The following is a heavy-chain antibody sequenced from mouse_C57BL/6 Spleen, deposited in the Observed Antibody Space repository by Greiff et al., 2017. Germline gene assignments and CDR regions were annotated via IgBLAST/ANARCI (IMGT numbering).Heavy chain of an antibody. D-gene: IGHD1-1*01. J-gene: IGHJ4*01. Sequence: VMLVESGAELAKPGASVKLSCKASGYTFTSYWMHWVKQRPGQGLEWIGYINTSSGYTKYNQKFKDKATLTADKSSSTAYMQLSSLTYEDSAVYYCARGYYGSSPYAMDYWGQGTSVTVSS. V-gene: IGHV1-7*01. CDR1: GYTFTSYW. CDR3: ARGYYGSSPYAMDY. CDR2: INTSSGYT.